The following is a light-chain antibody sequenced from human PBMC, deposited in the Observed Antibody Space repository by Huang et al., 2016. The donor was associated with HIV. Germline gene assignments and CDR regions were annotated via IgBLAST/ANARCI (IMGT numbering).Light chain of an antibody. CDR3: QQTYATPLT. CDR2: AAS. V-gene: IGKV1-39*01. J-gene: IGKJ4*01. CDR1: QNIGSY. Sequence: IKMTKSPSSLSASVEDRFTITCRASQNIGSYLNWYMQKPGKAPNLLIYAASNLQGGVTSRFSGSGSGTDFTLSISSLQPEDIASYYCQQTYATPLTFGGRTKVEIK.